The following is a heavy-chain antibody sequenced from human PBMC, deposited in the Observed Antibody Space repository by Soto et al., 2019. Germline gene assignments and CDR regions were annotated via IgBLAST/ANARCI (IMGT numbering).Heavy chain of an antibody. J-gene: IGHJ3*02. CDR3: ASDSSGWYEDDAFDI. Sequence: EVQLVESGGGLVKPGGSLRLSCAASGFTFSSYSMNWVRQAPGKGLEWVSSISSSSSYIYYADSVKGRFTISRDNAKNSLYLQMNSLRAEDTAVYYCASDSSGWYEDDAFDIWGQGTMVTVSS. CDR1: GFTFSSYS. CDR2: ISSSSSYI. V-gene: IGHV3-21*01. D-gene: IGHD6-19*01.